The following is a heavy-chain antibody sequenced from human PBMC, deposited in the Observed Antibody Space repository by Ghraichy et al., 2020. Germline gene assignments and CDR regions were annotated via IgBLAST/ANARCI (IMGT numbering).Heavy chain of an antibody. J-gene: IGHJ6*02. CDR1: GFTFSSYA. V-gene: IGHV3-64D*06. CDR3: VKDQDIVVVPAAMSSESGRHYYYGMDV. Sequence: GGSLRLSCSASGFTFSSYAMHWVRQAPGKGLEYVSAISSNGGSTYYADSMKGRFTISRDNSKNTLYLQMSSLRAEDTAVYYCVKDQDIVVVPAAMSSESGRHYYYGMDVWGQGTTVTVSS. D-gene: IGHD2-2*01. CDR2: ISSNGGST.